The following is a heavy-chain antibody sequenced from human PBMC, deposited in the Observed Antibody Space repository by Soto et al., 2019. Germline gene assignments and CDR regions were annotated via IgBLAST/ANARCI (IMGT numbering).Heavy chain of an antibody. CDR2: IYYTGRT. D-gene: IGHD2-2*01. CDR1: GDSVRSGSFY. J-gene: IGHJ4*02. Sequence: PSETLSLTCTVSGDSVRSGSFYWSWIRQPPGKGLEWIGYIYYTGRTSYNPSLKSRVTISIDPSKNHFALNLTSVTAADTAIYYCARDSTAFVFDYWGQRALVTVSS. V-gene: IGHV4-61*03. CDR3: ARDSTAFVFDY.